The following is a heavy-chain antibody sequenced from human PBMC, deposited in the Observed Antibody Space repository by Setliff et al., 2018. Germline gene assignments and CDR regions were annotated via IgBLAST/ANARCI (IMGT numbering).Heavy chain of an antibody. Sequence: GASVKVSCKASGGTFSSYGISWVRQAPGQGLEWMGGTIPMFGTTNYAQKFQDRVTITTDESTSTVYMELSSLRSEDTAVYYCARAPLESGYNYGQGHYFDYWGQGTLVTVSS. CDR3: ARAPLESGYNYGQGHYFDY. CDR1: GGTFSSYG. D-gene: IGHD5-18*01. CDR2: TIPMFGTT. J-gene: IGHJ4*02. V-gene: IGHV1-69*05.